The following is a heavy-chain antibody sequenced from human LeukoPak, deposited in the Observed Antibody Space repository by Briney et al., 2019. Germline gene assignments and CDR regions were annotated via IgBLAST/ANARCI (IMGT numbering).Heavy chain of an antibody. Sequence: PSETLSLTCAVYGGSFSGYYWSWIRQPPGKGPEWIGEINHSGSTNYNPSLKSRVTISVDTSKNQFSLKLSSVTAADTAVYYCASKTYYYGSGSYYRYWGQGTLVTVSS. V-gene: IGHV4-34*01. CDR1: GGSFSGYY. D-gene: IGHD3-10*01. J-gene: IGHJ4*02. CDR3: ASKTYYYGSGSYYRY. CDR2: INHSGST.